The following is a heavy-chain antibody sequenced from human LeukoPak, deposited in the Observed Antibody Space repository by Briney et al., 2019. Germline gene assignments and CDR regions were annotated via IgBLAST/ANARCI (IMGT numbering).Heavy chain of an antibody. CDR2: FDPEDGET. CDR3: ATGPPYDSSGYPYFQH. Sequence: ASVKVSCKVSGYTLTELSMHWVRQAPGKGLEWMGGFDPEDGETIYAQKFQGRVTMTEDTSTDTAYMELSSLRSEDTAVYYCATGPPYDSSGYPYFQHWGRGTLVTVSS. V-gene: IGHV1-24*01. J-gene: IGHJ1*01. CDR1: GYTLTELS. D-gene: IGHD3-22*01.